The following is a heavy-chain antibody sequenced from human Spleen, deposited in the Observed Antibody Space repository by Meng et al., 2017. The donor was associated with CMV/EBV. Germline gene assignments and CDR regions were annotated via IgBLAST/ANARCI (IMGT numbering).Heavy chain of an antibody. CDR2: IYYSGST. Sequence: SGGYYWSWIRQHPGKGLEWIGYIYYSGSTYYNPSLKSRVTISVDTSKNQFSLKLSSVTTADTAVYYCAREMGITMVRGVTDYGMDVWGQGTTVTLSS. CDR1: SGGYY. D-gene: IGHD3-10*01. V-gene: IGHV4-31*02. J-gene: IGHJ6*02. CDR3: AREMGITMVRGVTDYGMDV.